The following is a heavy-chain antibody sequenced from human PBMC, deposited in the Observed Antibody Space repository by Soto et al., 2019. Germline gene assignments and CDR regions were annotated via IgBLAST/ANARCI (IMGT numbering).Heavy chain of an antibody. D-gene: IGHD1-20*01. Sequence: PGGSLRLSCAASGFTFSSYAMHWVRQAPGKGLEWVAVISYDGSNKYYADSVKGRFTISRDNSKNTLYLQMNSLRAEDTAVYYCARGRYRFSPFDYWGQGTLVTVSS. J-gene: IGHJ4*02. CDR1: GFTFSSYA. CDR2: ISYDGSNK. V-gene: IGHV3-30-3*01. CDR3: ARGRYRFSPFDY.